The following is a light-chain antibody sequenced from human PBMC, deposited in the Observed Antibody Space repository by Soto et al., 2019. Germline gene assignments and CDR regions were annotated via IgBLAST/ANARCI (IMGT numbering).Light chain of an antibody. V-gene: IGKV1-5*03. J-gene: IGKJ1*01. CDR3: QHYNSYSEA. Sequence: IQMTQSAAALSGTVGGRVTITCRASQTISSWLAWYQQKPGKAPKLLIYKASTLKSGVPSRFSGSGSGTEFTLTISSLQPDDFATYYCQHYNSYSEAFGQGTKVDI. CDR1: QTISSW. CDR2: KAS.